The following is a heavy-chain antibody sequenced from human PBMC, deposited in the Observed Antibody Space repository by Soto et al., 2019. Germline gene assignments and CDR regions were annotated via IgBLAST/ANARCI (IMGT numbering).Heavy chain of an antibody. Sequence: SETLSLTCTVSGGSISSYYWSWIRQPPGKGLEWIGYIYYSGSTNYNPSLKSRVTISVDTSKNQFSLKLSSVTAADTAVYYCARRSKTSYEPERLYAFDIWGQGTMVTVSS. CDR2: IYYSGST. CDR3: ARRSKTSYEPERLYAFDI. J-gene: IGHJ3*02. CDR1: GGSISSYY. D-gene: IGHD1-1*01. V-gene: IGHV4-59*01.